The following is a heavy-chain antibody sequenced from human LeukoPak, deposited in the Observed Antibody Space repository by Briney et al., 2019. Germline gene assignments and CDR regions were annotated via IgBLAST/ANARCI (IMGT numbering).Heavy chain of an antibody. J-gene: IGHJ5*02. CDR1: GGSISSGDYY. CDR3: ARGGLYSSSWLNWFDP. CDR2: IYYSGST. V-gene: IGHV4-30-4*01. Sequence: SQTLSLTCTVSGGSISSGDYYWSWIRQPPGKGLGWIGYIYYSGSTYYNPSLKSRVTISVDTSKNQFSLKLSSVTAADTAVYYCARGGLYSSSWLNWFDPWGQGTLVTVSS. D-gene: IGHD6-13*01.